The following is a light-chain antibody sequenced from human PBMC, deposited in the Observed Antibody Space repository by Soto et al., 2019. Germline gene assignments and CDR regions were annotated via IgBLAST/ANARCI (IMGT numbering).Light chain of an antibody. Sequence: QPVLTQSPSASASPGASVKLTCTLSSGHSSYAIAWHQQQPETGTRHLMMLDSDSSHTKGDAIPDRFSGSSSGAERYLTTSSLQSEDEADYYCQTWGTGIHVVFGGGTKLTVL. CDR2: LDSDSSH. V-gene: IGLV4-69*01. CDR1: SGHSSYA. J-gene: IGLJ2*01. CDR3: QTWGTGIHVV.